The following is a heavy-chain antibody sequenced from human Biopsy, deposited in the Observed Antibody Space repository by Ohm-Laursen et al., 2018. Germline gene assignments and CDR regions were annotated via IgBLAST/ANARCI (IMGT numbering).Heavy chain of an antibody. CDR3: AKIHCSGGSCYPNAFDM. CDR2: FSWNSVGI. Sequence: SLRLSCAASGFIFDDYAMHWVRQAPGKGLEWVSGFSWNSVGIGYADSVKGRFTISRDNAKNFLYLQMNNLRPEDTALYYCAKIHCSGGSCYPNAFDMWGHGTRVTVS. CDR1: GFIFDDYA. J-gene: IGHJ3*02. D-gene: IGHD2-15*01. V-gene: IGHV3-9*01.